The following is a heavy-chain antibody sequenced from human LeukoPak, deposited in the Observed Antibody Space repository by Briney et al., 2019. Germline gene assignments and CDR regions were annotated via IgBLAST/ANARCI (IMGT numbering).Heavy chain of an antibody. CDR2: ISSSSSYI. CDR1: GFTFSSYS. Sequence: GGSLRLSCAASGFTFSSYSMNWVRQAPGKGLEWVSSISSSSSYIYYADSVKGRFTISRDNAKNSLYLQMNSLRAEDTAVYYCAGDPFRRWLRTYYFDYWGQGTLVTVSS. CDR3: AGDPFRRWLRTYYFDY. J-gene: IGHJ4*02. V-gene: IGHV3-21*01. D-gene: IGHD5-24*01.